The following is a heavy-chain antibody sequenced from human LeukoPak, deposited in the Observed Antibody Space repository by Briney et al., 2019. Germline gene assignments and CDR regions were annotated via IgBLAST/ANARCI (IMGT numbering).Heavy chain of an antibody. J-gene: IGHJ2*01. CDR2: ISGNGVAA. V-gene: IGHV3-23*01. CDR1: GFKFSNYA. CDR3: AKDHFSTTGTSSDDWYFDV. D-gene: IGHD1-1*01. Sequence: GGSLRLSCIASGFKFSNYAMSWVRQAPGKGLEWVAAISGNGVAAYYSDSVKGRFSISRDNSKNTLFLQMDGLGAEDTAVYYCAKDHFSTTGTSSDDWYFDVWGRGALVTVAS.